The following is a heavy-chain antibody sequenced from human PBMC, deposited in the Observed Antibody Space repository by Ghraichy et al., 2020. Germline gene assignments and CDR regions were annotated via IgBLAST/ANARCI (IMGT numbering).Heavy chain of an antibody. D-gene: IGHD3-16*01. V-gene: IGHV4-30-2*01. Sequence: TLSLTCGVSGASVSSGGFSWNWIRQPPGKGLEWIGYVYHTGTTYYNPSLKSRLTISMDRSNNQFSLILSSVTAADTAVYYCASSIGDGFDYWGQGILVTVSS. CDR3: ASSIGDGFDY. J-gene: IGHJ4*02. CDR2: VYHTGTT. CDR1: GASVSSGGFS.